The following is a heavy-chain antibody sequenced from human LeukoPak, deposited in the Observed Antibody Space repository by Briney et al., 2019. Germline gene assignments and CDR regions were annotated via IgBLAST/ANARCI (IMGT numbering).Heavy chain of an antibody. CDR1: GGSISSYY. CDR2: IYYSGST. J-gene: IGHJ3*02. V-gene: IGHV4-59*01. CDR3: ARWVSGSLGAFDI. Sequence: SETLSLTCTVSGGSISSYYWSWIRQPPGQGLEWIGYIYYSGSTNYNPSLKSRVTISVDTSKNQFSLKLSSVTAADTAVYYCARWVSGSLGAFDIRGQGTMVTVSS. D-gene: IGHD3-22*01.